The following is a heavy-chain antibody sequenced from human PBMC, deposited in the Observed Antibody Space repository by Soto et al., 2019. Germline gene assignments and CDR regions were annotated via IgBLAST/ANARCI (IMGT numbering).Heavy chain of an antibody. D-gene: IGHD1-26*01. J-gene: IGHJ6*02. Sequence: PGESLKISCKGSGYSFTSYWISWVLQMPGKGLEWMGRIDPSDSYTNYSPSFQGHVTISADKSISTAYLQWSSLKASDTAMYYCARCKPWELPLDVWGQGTTVTVSS. CDR1: GYSFTSYW. CDR3: ARCKPWELPLDV. V-gene: IGHV5-10-1*01. CDR2: IDPSDSYT.